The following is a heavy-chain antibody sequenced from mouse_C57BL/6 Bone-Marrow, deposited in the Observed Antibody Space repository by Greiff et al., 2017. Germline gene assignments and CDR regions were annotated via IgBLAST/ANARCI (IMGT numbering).Heavy chain of an antibody. D-gene: IGHD1-1*01. CDR3: ANITTVEAY. V-gene: IGHV1-81*01. CDR1: GFNIKDDY. J-gene: IGHJ3*01. CDR2: IYPRSGNT. Sequence: VQLQQSGAELVRPGASVKLSCTASGFNIKDDYMHWVKQRTGQGLEWIGEIYPRSGNTYYNEKFKGKATLTADKSASTAYMELRSLTSEDAAVYFCANITTVEAYWGQGTLVTVSA.